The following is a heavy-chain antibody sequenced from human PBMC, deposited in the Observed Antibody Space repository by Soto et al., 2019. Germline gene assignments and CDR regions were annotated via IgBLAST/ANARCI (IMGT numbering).Heavy chain of an antibody. J-gene: IGHJ6*03. CDR3: ASRGFWSGTDYYYYYMDV. CDR2: IYPGDSDT. V-gene: IGHV5-51*01. Sequence: PGESLKISCKGSGYSFTSYWIGWVRQMPGKGLEWMGIIYPGDSDTRYSPSFQGQVTISADKSISTAYLQWSSLKASDTAMYYCASRGFWSGTDYYYYYMDVWGKGTTVTVSS. D-gene: IGHD3-3*01. CDR1: GYSFTSYW.